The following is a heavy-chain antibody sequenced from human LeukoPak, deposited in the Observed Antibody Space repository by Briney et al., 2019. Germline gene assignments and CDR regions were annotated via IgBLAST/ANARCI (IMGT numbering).Heavy chain of an antibody. CDR1: GFTFSTND. V-gene: IGHV3-53*01. Sequence: GGSLRLSCAASGFTFSTNDMTWVRQAPGKGLEWVSVLYSDGNTKYSDSVQGRFTISRDNSKNTLYLEMNSLSPDDTAVYYCARGVEPLAANTLAYWGQGTLVTVSS. D-gene: IGHD1-14*01. J-gene: IGHJ4*02. CDR2: LYSDGNT. CDR3: ARGVEPLAANTLAY.